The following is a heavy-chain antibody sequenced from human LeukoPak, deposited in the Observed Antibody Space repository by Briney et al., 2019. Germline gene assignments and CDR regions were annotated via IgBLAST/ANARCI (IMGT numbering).Heavy chain of an antibody. J-gene: IGHJ4*02. V-gene: IGHV1-46*01. D-gene: IGHD1-26*01. Sequence: ASVKVSCKASGYTFTSYYMHWVRQAPGQGLEWMGIINPSGGSTSYAQKFQGRVTITRDTATSTVYMELSSLRSEDTAVYYCASTGVWELGHFDYWGQGTLVTVSS. CDR3: ASTGVWELGHFDY. CDR2: INPSGGST. CDR1: GYTFTSYY.